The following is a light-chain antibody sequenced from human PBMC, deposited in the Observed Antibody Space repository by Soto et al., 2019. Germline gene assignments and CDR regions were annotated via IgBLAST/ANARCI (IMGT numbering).Light chain of an antibody. Sequence: EILMTQSPATLSVSPGDSATLSCRASRSVDTDLAWYQQKPGQAPRLLIYDASNRATGIPARFSGSGSGTDFTLTISSLEPEDFAVYFCQQRSSWPLTFGGGTKVDIK. J-gene: IGKJ4*02. CDR2: DAS. CDR1: RSVDTD. CDR3: QQRSSWPLT. V-gene: IGKV3-11*01.